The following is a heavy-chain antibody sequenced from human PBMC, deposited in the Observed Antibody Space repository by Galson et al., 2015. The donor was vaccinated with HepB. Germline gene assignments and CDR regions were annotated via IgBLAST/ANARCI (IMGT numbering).Heavy chain of an antibody. J-gene: IGHJ4*02. Sequence: SLRLSCAASGFTFSSYAMSWVRQAPGKGLEWVSAISGSGGSTYYADSVKGRFTISRDNSKNTLYLQMNSLRAEDTAVYYCAKDMDFGCGGDCYSLPFDYWGQGTLVTVSS. CDR2: ISGSGGST. CDR1: GFTFSSYA. D-gene: IGHD2-21*02. V-gene: IGHV3-23*01. CDR3: AKDMDFGCGGDCYSLPFDY.